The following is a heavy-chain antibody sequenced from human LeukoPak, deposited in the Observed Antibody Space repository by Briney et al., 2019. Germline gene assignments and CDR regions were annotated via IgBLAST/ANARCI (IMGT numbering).Heavy chain of an antibody. Sequence: PGGSLRLSCAASGFTFSSYSMNWVRQAPGKGLEWVSSISSSSSYIYYADSVKGRFTISRDNAKNSLYLQMNSLRAEDTAVYYCAREALSGSYYRVGYYYGMDVWGQGTTVTVSS. D-gene: IGHD3-10*01. CDR2: ISSSSSYI. CDR1: GFTFSSYS. V-gene: IGHV3-21*01. CDR3: AREALSGSYYRVGYYYGMDV. J-gene: IGHJ6*02.